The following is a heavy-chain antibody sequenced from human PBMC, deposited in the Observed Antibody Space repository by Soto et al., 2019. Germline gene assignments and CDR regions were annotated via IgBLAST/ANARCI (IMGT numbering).Heavy chain of an antibody. V-gene: IGHV4-4*07. D-gene: IGHD3-10*01. CDR1: GGSISSYY. J-gene: IGHJ6*02. Sequence: SETLSLTCTVSGGSISSYYWSCIRQPAGKGLEWIGRSYTSGSTNYNPSLKSRVTMSVDTSKNQFSLKLSSVTAADTAVYFCARELLMLRGAGGMDVWGQGTKVSVSS. CDR2: SYTSGST. CDR3: ARELLMLRGAGGMDV.